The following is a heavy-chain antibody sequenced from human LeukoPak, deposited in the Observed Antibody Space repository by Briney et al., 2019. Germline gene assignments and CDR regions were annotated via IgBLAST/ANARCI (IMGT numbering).Heavy chain of an antibody. CDR3: AREGYFGSGSYYNVL. J-gene: IGHJ1*01. CDR1: GGSISSSNW. D-gene: IGHD3-10*01. CDR2: IYHSGST. Sequence: PSGTLSLTCAVSGGSISSSNWWSWVRQPPGKGLEWIGEIYHSGSTNYNPSLKSRVTISVDKSKNQFSLKLSSVTAADTAMYYCAREGYFGSGSYYNVLWGQGTLVTVSS. V-gene: IGHV4-4*02.